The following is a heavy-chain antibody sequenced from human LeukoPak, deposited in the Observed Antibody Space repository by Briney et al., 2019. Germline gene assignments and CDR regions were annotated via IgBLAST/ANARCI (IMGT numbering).Heavy chain of an antibody. CDR1: GFTFSSYA. D-gene: IGHD5-24*01. V-gene: IGHV3-23*01. CDR2: LSGSGDDT. J-gene: IGHJ5*02. Sequence: GGSLRLSCAASGFTFSSYAMHWVRQAPGKGLEWVSSLSGSGDDTSYADSVKGRFTISRDNSRNTLYLQMNSLRAEDTAVYYCAKQFVDIWGQGTLVTVSS. CDR3: AKQFVDI.